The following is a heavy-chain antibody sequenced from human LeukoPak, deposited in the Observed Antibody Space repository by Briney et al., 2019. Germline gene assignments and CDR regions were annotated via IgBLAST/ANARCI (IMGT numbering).Heavy chain of an antibody. CDR1: GFTFSTSW. V-gene: IGHV3-7*01. Sequence: GGSLRLSCAASGFTFSTSWITWFRRAPGKGLEWVANIKEDGSAKNYVDFVKGRFTISRDNAKNALYLQMNSLRVEDTAVYYCARDKAYNSFDLWGQGTLVIVSS. J-gene: IGHJ5*02. CDR3: ARDKAYNSFDL. D-gene: IGHD1-14*01. CDR2: IKEDGSAK.